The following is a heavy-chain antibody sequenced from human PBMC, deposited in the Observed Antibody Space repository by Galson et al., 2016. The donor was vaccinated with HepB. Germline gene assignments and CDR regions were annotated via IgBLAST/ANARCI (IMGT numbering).Heavy chain of an antibody. CDR3: VQGSTAPAV. D-gene: IGHD2-2*01. J-gene: IGHJ6*04. Sequence: SLRLSCAASGCTFRNYGMTWVRQAPGKRLEVVSSISGSGYNTDYAYSAKGRFTISRDNSKNTLSLQLNSLTADDPAIYYCVQGSTAPAVWGKGTAVTVSS. V-gene: IGHV3-23*01. CDR1: GCTFRNYG. CDR2: ISGSGYNT.